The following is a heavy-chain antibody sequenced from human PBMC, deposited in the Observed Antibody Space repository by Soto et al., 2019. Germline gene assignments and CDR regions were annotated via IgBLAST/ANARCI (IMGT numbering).Heavy chain of an antibody. V-gene: IGHV5-51*01. CDR1: GYSFTSSW. CDR2: IYPGDSGT. J-gene: IGHJ6*02. Sequence: GESLKISCKGSGYSFTSSWIGWVRQMPGKGLEWMGIIYPGDSGTRYGPSFQGQVTISADKSISTAYLQWSSLKASDTAMYYCAGGGVRGVITRTRDYYGMDVWGQGTTVTVSS. CDR3: AGGGVRGVITRTRDYYGMDV. D-gene: IGHD3-10*01.